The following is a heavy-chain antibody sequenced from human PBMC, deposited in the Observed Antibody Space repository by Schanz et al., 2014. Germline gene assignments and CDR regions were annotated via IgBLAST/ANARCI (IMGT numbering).Heavy chain of an antibody. CDR3: ARDTSYGMDV. CDR1: GFTLSSYA. V-gene: IGHV3-23*04. CDR2: ISGSGGST. J-gene: IGHJ6*02. Sequence: VQLVESGGGVVQFGRSLRLSCAAYGFTLSSYAMHWVRQAPGKGLEWVSAISGSGGSTYYADSVKGRFTISRDNSKNTLYLQMNSLRAEDTAVYYCARDTSYGMDVWGQGTTVTVSS. D-gene: IGHD5-18*01.